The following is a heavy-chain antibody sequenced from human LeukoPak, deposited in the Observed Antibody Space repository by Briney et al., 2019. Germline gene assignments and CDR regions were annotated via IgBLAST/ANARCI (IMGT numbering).Heavy chain of an antibody. D-gene: IGHD4-17*01. Sequence: GGSLRLSCAASGFPFSGSTMHRVRQASGRGLEWVGRIRSKANNYATAYAASVKGRFAISRDDSKNTAYLQMNSLKTEDTAVYYCTSQADYGGWGQGTMVTVSS. V-gene: IGHV3-73*01. CDR2: IRSKANNYAT. CDR3: TSQADYGG. CDR1: GFPFSGST. J-gene: IGHJ3*01.